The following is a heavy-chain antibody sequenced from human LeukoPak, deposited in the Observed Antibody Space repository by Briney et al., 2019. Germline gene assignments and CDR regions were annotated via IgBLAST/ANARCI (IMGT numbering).Heavy chain of an antibody. CDR3: TREVLPTYYDILTGYNSHYYFDY. J-gene: IGHJ4*02. Sequence: GGSLRLSCTASGFTFGDYAMSWVRQAPGKGLEWVGFIRSKAYGGTTEYAASVKGRFTISRDDYKSIAYLQMNSLKTEDTAVYYCTREVLPTYYDILTGYNSHYYFDYWGQGTLVTVSS. D-gene: IGHD3-9*01. CDR2: IRSKAYGGTT. CDR1: GFTFGDYA. V-gene: IGHV3-49*04.